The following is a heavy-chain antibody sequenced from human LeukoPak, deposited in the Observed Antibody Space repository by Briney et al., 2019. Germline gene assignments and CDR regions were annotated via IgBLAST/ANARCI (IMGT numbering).Heavy chain of an antibody. D-gene: IGHD2-2*01. CDR1: GYTFTGYY. V-gene: IGHV1-2*06. CDR3: ARGYCTTTNCYVDY. J-gene: IGHJ4*01. CDR2: INPNSGGT. Sequence: ASVKVSCKASGYTFTGYYMHWVRQAPGQGLEWMGRINPNSGGTNYAQKFQGRVTMTRDTSISTAYMELSRLRSDDTAVYYCARGYCTTTNCYVDYWGHGTLVTVSS.